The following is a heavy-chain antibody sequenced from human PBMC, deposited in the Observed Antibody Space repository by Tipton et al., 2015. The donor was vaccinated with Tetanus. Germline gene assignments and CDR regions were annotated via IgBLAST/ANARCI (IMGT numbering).Heavy chain of an antibody. D-gene: IGHD3-22*01. Sequence: QLGQSGAEVKKPGSSVKVSCKASGGTFSSYAISWVRQAPGQGLEWMGGIIPIFGTANYAQKFQGRVTITADKSTSTAYMGLSSLRSEDTAVYYCASSYYDSSGYYYANWFDPWGQGTLVTASS. CDR1: GGTFSSYA. CDR2: IIPIFGTA. CDR3: ASSYYDSSGYYYANWFDP. J-gene: IGHJ5*02. V-gene: IGHV1-69*06.